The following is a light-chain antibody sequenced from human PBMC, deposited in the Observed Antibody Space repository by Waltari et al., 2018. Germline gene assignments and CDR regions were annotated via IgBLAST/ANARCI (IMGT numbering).Light chain of an antibody. Sequence: IVLTQSPGTLSLSRGERATLSCRASQSVSSSYFAWYQQRPGQAPRLLVYGASSRATGIPDRFSGSGSGTDFTLTISRLEPEDFAVYYCQQYDSSPWTFGQGTKVEIK. J-gene: IGKJ1*01. CDR3: QQYDSSPWT. CDR1: QSVSSSY. V-gene: IGKV3-20*01. CDR2: GAS.